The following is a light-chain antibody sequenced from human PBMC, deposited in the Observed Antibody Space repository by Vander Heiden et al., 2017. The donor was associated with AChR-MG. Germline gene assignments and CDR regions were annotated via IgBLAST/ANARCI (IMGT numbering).Light chain of an antibody. Sequence: DIVMTQFPLSLPVTPGEPASIACRSSLIRLNSNGYNYLDWYQQKPGQSPQLLIYLGSNRASGVPDRFSGSGSGTDFTLKISRVKAEDVGVYFCKQALQAPRTFGQGTKLEIK. CDR2: LGS. J-gene: IGKJ2*01. V-gene: IGKV2-28*01. CDR1: LIRLNSNGYNY. CDR3: KQALQAPRT.